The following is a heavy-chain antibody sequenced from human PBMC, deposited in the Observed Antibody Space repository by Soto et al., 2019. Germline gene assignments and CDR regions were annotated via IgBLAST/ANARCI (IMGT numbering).Heavy chain of an antibody. Sequence: QVQLEQSGAEVKKPGSSVKVSCKASGGTFRNSAISWVRQAPGQGLEWMGGIMPIFRTPDYAQKFQGRVTIPADEPTSTAYRELSGLSSDATAVYFCARDTDRPQLGGNYYYILNVGGPGTRSPSP. CDR2: IMPIFRTP. CDR3: ARDTDRPQLGGNYYYILNV. V-gene: IGHV1-69*12. J-gene: IGHJ6*02. D-gene: IGHD3-3*02. CDR1: GGTFRNSA.